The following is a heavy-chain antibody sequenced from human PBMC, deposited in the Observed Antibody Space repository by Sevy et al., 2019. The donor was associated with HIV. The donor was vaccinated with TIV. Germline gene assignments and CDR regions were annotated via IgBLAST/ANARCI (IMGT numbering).Heavy chain of an antibody. CDR3: VRDRRYCSSTSCYWGYYYYGMDV. CDR1: GFTFSSYA. J-gene: IGHJ6*02. Sequence: GESLKISCAASGFTFSSYAMHWVRQAPGKGLEWVAVISYDGSNKYYEDSVKGRFTISRDNSKNTLYLQMNSLRAEDTAVYYCVRDRRYCSSTSCYWGYYYYGMDVWGQGTTVTVSS. CDR2: ISYDGSNK. V-gene: IGHV3-30*04. D-gene: IGHD2-2*01.